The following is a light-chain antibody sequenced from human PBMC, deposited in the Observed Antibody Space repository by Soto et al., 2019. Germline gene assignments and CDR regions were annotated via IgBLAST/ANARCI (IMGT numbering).Light chain of an antibody. CDR1: QSVSDY. Sequence: EIVLTQSPATLSLSPGERGTLSCRASQSVSDYLAWYQQKPGQAPRLLIYDTSNRATGIPARFSGSGSGTDFTLTISSLQPEDFATYYCQQSYSTPRTFGQGTKVDI. CDR2: DTS. J-gene: IGKJ1*01. CDR3: QQSYSTPRT. V-gene: IGKV3-11*01.